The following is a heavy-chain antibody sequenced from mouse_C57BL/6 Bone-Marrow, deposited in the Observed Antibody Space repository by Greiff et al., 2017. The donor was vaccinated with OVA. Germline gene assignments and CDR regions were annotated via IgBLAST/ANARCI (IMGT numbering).Heavy chain of an antibody. CDR3: ARSYDGYLPWFAY. J-gene: IGHJ3*01. D-gene: IGHD2-3*01. V-gene: IGHV1-78*01. CDR1: GYTFTDHT. CDR2: IYPRDGTT. Sequence: VQLQQSDAELVKPGASVKISCKVSGYTFTDHTIHWMKQRPEQVLGWIGYIYPRDGTTKYNEKFTGKATMTAGKASSTAYMQLNSLTSEDSAVYFCARSYDGYLPWFAYWGQGTLVTVSA.